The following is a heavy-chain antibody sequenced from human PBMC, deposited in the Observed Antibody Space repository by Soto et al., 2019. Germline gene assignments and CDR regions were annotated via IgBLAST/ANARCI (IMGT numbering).Heavy chain of an antibody. CDR1: GFTFSSYG. V-gene: IGHV3-30*18. Sequence: GGSLRLSCAASGFTFSSYGMHWVRQAPGKGLEWVAVISYDGSNKYYADSVKGRFTISRDNSKNTLYLQMNSLRAEDTAVYYCAKVGITGILFDYWGQGTLVTVSS. D-gene: IGHD1-20*01. J-gene: IGHJ4*02. CDR3: AKVGITGILFDY. CDR2: ISYDGSNK.